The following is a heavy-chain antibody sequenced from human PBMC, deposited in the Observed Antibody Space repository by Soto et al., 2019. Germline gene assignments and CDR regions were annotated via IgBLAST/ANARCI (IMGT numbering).Heavy chain of an antibody. CDR2: ISGSGGST. CDR3: AKDFGDSSGYDAFDI. V-gene: IGHV3-23*01. J-gene: IGHJ3*02. Sequence: GGSLRLSCAASGFTFSSYAMSWVRRAPGKGLEWVSAISGSGGSTYYADSVKGRFTISRDNSKNTLYLQMNSLRAEDTAVYYCAKDFGDSSGYDAFDIWGQGTMVTVSS. D-gene: IGHD3-22*01. CDR1: GFTFSSYA.